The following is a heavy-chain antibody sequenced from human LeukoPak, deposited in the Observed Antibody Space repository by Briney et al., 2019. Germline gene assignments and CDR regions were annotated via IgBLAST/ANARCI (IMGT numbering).Heavy chain of an antibody. D-gene: IGHD3-22*01. CDR3: ARDADDSSGYSDY. Sequence: PGRSLRLSCAASGFTFSSYAMHWVRKAPGKGQELVAVISYDGSNKYYADSVKGRFTISRDNSKNTLYLQMNSLRAEDTAVYYCARDADDSSGYSDYWGQGTLVTVSS. CDR2: ISYDGSNK. CDR1: GFTFSSYA. J-gene: IGHJ4*02. V-gene: IGHV3-30-3*01.